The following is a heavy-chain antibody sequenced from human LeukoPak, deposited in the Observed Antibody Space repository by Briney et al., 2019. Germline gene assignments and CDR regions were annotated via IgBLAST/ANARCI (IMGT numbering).Heavy chain of an antibody. CDR2: IYTSGST. V-gene: IGHV4-61*02. D-gene: IGHD1-26*01. Sequence: SETLSLTCTVSGGSISSGSYPWSWIRQPAGKGLEWIGRIYTSGSTNYNPSLKSRVTISVDTSKNQFSLKLSSVTAADTAVYYCARGLSSSGSYWYYFDYWGQGTLVAVSS. J-gene: IGHJ4*02. CDR1: GGSISSGSYP. CDR3: ARGLSSSGSYWYYFDY.